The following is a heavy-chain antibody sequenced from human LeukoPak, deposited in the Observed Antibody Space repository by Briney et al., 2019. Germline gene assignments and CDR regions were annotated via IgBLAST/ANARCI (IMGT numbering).Heavy chain of an antibody. V-gene: IGHV3-20*04. D-gene: IGHD3-22*01. CDR3: ARGGYYYDSSGYYGHFDY. Sequence: GGSLRLSCAASGFTFDDYGMSWVRQAPGKGLEWVSGINWNGGSTGYADSVKGRFTISRDNAKNSLYLQMNSLRAEDTALYYCARGGYYYDSSGYYGHFDYWGQGTLVTVSS. J-gene: IGHJ4*02. CDR1: GFTFDDYG. CDR2: INWNGGST.